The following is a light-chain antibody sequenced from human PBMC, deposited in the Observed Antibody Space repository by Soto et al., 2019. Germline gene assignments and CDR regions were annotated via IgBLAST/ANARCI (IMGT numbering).Light chain of an antibody. CDR2: KAS. Sequence: DIQMTQSPSSVSASVGDRVTITCRASQSISAWLAWYQQKPGKAPKLLIYKASSLESGVPSRFSGSGSGTDFSLTISRLEPGDFAVYYCQHYGDSLSITFGQGTRLEIK. V-gene: IGKV1-5*03. J-gene: IGKJ5*01. CDR3: QHYGDSLSIT. CDR1: QSISAW.